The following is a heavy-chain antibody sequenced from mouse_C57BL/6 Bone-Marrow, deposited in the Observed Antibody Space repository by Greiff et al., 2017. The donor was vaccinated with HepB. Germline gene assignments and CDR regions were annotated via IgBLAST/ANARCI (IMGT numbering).Heavy chain of an antibody. CDR3: ASDLTTVDYFDY. CDR2: ISDGGSYT. Sequence: EVNVVESGGGLVKPGGSLKLSCAASGFTFSSYAMSWVRQTPEKRLEWVATISDGGSYTYYPDNVKGRFTISRDNAKNNLYLQMSHLKSEDTAMYYCASDLTTVDYFDYWGQGTTLTVSS. J-gene: IGHJ2*01. V-gene: IGHV5-4*03. CDR1: GFTFSSYA. D-gene: IGHD1-1*01.